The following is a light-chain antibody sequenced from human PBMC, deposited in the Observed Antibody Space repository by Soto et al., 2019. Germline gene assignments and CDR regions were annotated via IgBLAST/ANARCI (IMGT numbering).Light chain of an antibody. CDR2: AAS. CDR1: QGISNN. J-gene: IGKJ1*01. V-gene: IGKV1-27*01. Sequence: DIQMTQSPSSLSASVGDRVTVTCRASQGISNNLAWYQQKPGKVPKLLIYAASTLQSGVPSRFSGSGSGTDFTLTISSLQPEAVATYYCQKYNSAPRTVGQGTKVEIK. CDR3: QKYNSAPRT.